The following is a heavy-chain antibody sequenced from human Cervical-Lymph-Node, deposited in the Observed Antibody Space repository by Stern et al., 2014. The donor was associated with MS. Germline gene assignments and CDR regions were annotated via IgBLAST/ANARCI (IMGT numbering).Heavy chain of an antibody. Sequence: QVTLKESGPTLVKPTQTLTLTCTFSGFSFNTRGVGVGWSRPSPGKALEWLALIYYNNETRYSPSLRSRLTISRDTSKNQVVLTMANMDPVDTATYYGALDPQFWGQGARVTVSS. CDR3: ALDPQF. CDR1: GFSFNTRGVG. J-gene: IGHJ4*02. V-gene: IGHV2-5*01. CDR2: IYYNNET.